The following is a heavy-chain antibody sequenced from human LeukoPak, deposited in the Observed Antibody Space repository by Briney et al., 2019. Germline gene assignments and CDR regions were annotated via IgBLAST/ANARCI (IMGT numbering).Heavy chain of an antibody. CDR2: IIPILGVA. D-gene: IGHD6-13*01. V-gene: IGHV1-69*02. CDR3: ARSEYSSSWHWFDP. Sequence: SVKVSCKASGGTFSSYTISWVRQAPGQGLEWMGRIIPILGVANYAQKFQGRVTITADKSTSTAYMEPSSLRSEDTAVYYCARSEYSSSWHWFDPWGQGTLVTVSS. CDR1: GGTFSSYT. J-gene: IGHJ5*02.